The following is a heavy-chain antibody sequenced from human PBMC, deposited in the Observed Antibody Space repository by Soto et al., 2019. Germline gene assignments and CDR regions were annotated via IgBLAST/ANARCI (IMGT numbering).Heavy chain of an antibody. CDR1: GGSISRYY. CDR2: VYNSGST. CDR3: ASMGYYYGSGSYPLDY. J-gene: IGHJ4*02. Sequence: QVQLQESGPGLVKPSETLSLTCTVSGGSISRYYWSWIRQPPGKGLEWIGFVYNSGSTYYNPSLKSRVTMSVDQAKNQFSLKLSSVSAADTAVYYCASMGYYYGSGSYPLDYWGQGTLVTVSS. V-gene: IGHV4-59*08. D-gene: IGHD3-10*01.